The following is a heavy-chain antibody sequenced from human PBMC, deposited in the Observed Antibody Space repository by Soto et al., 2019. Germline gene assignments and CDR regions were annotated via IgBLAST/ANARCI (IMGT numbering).Heavy chain of an antibody. J-gene: IGHJ4*02. V-gene: IGHV3-23*01. D-gene: IGHD2-15*01. CDR3: AKDLYCRGGNGFVAWDY. CDR1: GFPFSHYA. CDR2: ISGSGADT. Sequence: PAGSLRLSCAASGFPFSHYAVTWVRQAPGTGPEWVSAISGSGADTSYADSVKGRFTISRDKSKNTLYLQMNSLRAEDTAIYYCAKDLYCRGGNGFVAWDYWGQGALVTVSS.